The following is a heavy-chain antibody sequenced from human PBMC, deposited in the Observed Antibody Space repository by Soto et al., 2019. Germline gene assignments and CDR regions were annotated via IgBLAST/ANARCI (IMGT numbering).Heavy chain of an antibody. CDR3: AREHWYQLRSFDHYAGMDV. CDR1: AGTFKNSI. D-gene: IGHD2-8*02. J-gene: IGHJ6*02. Sequence: QVELLPSGAELKKPGTSVKVSCKASAGTFKNSIISWGRQARGRVLEWLGGSSPFSGKAVYAQRFQGRVTITADESTSAACMEVSSLRWDDTAVYYSAREHWYQLRSFDHYAGMDVWGQGNTVTGSS. CDR2: SSPFSGKA. V-gene: IGHV1-69*01.